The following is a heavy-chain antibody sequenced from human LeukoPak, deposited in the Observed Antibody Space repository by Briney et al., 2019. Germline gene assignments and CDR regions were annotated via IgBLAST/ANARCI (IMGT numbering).Heavy chain of an antibody. Sequence: GSSVNVSCKASGGTFSSYAISWVRQAPGQGLEWMGRIIPILGIANYAQEFQGRVTITADKSTSTAYMELSSLRSEDTAVYYCARGDVEMATIDAFDIWGQGTMVTVSS. CDR3: ARGDVEMATIDAFDI. D-gene: IGHD5-24*01. CDR2: IIPILGIA. CDR1: GGTFSSYA. J-gene: IGHJ3*02. V-gene: IGHV1-69*04.